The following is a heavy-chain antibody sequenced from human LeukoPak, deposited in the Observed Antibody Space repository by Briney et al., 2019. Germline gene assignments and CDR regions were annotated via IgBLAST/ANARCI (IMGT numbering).Heavy chain of an antibody. CDR2: IIPIFGTA. D-gene: IGHD1-26*01. V-gene: IGHV1-69*13. CDR1: GDTFSSYA. J-gene: IGHJ4*02. Sequence: SVKVSCKASGDTFSSYAISWVRQAPGQGLEWMGGIIPIFGTANYAQKFQGRVTITADESTSTAYMELSSLRSEDTAVYYCARGAISGSHAADYWGQGTLVTVSS. CDR3: ARGAISGSHAADY.